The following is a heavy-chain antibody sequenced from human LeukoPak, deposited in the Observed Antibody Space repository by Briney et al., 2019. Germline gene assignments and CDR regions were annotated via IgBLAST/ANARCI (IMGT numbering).Heavy chain of an antibody. CDR3: ARDLYYYDSSGFPSGFDP. CDR1: GFTFSSYA. J-gene: IGHJ5*02. D-gene: IGHD3-22*01. CDR2: ISYDGSNK. Sequence: PGRSLRLSCAASGFTFSSYAMPWVRQAPGKGLEWVAVISYDGSNKYYADSVKGRFTISRDNSKNTLYLQMNSLRAEDTAVYYCARDLYYYDSSGFPSGFDPWGQGTLVTVSS. V-gene: IGHV3-30-3*01.